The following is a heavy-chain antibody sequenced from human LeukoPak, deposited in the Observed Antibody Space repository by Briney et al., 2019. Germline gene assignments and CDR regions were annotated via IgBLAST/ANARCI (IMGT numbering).Heavy chain of an antibody. CDR2: MYTSGST. CDR1: GDSISSYY. J-gene: IGHJ5*02. V-gene: IGHV4-4*07. CDR3: ARLRVVVGTRGPQWFDP. D-gene: IGHD1-1*01. Sequence: SGTLSLTCTVSGDSISSYYWSWIRQPAGKGLEWIGHMYTSGSTNYNPSLKSRVTMSVDTSKNQLSMKVRSATAADKAVYYCARLRVVVGTRGPQWFDPWGQGTLVTVSS.